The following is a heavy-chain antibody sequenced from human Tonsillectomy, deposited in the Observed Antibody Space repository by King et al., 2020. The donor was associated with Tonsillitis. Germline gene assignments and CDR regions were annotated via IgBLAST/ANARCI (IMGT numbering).Heavy chain of an antibody. V-gene: IGHV3-20*01. CDR1: GFTFDDYG. CDR3: AREIGGKNGWFDP. Sequence: VQLVESGGGVVRPGGSLRLSCAASGFTFDDYGMSWVRQVPGKGLEWVSSINWNSNSISYADSVKGRFTISRDNAENSLYLQMNSLRAEDTALYHCAREIGGKNGWFDPWGLGTLVTVSS. CDR2: INWNSNSI. D-gene: IGHD3-16*01. J-gene: IGHJ5*02.